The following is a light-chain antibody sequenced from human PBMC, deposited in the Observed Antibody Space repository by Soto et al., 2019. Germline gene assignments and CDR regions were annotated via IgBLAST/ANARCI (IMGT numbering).Light chain of an antibody. CDR2: GAY. CDR3: QQYNKCPLT. V-gene: IGKV3-15*01. Sequence: EMAQAAAALSLSPREKGTPPCRASQSVSSNLAWYQQKPGQAPRLLIYGAYTRATGIPARFSGSGSGTEFTLTISSLQPEDFAVYYCQQYNKCPLTFGGGTKVDIK. CDR1: QSVSSN. J-gene: IGKJ4*01.